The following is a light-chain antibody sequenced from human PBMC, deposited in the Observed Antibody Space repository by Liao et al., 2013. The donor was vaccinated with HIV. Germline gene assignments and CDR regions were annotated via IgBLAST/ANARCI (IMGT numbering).Light chain of an antibody. Sequence: SFELIQPPSVSVSPGQTASITCSGDKLGDNFAFWYQQRPGQSPALIIYQDNKRPSGIPERFSGSNSGNTATLTISGTQAVDEADYYCQAWDSSTYVVFGGGTKLTVL. V-gene: IGLV3-1*01. CDR2: QDN. CDR1: KLGDNF. CDR3: QAWDSSTYVV. J-gene: IGLJ2*01.